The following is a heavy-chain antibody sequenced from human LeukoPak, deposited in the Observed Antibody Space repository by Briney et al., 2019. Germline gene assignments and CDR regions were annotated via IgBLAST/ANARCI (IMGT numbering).Heavy chain of an antibody. Sequence: ASVKVSCEASGYTFTGYYMHWVRQAPGQGLEWMGWINPNSGGTNYAQKFQGRVPMTRDTSISTAYMELSRLRSDDTAVYYCARNHFTTYYYDSSGYDWFDPWGQGTLVTVSS. D-gene: IGHD3-22*01. V-gene: IGHV1-2*02. CDR3: ARNHFTTYYYDSSGYDWFDP. J-gene: IGHJ5*02. CDR2: INPNSGGT. CDR1: GYTFTGYY.